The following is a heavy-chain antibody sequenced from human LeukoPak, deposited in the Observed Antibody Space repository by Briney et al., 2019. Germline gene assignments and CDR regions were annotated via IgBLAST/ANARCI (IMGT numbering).Heavy chain of an antibody. V-gene: IGHV3-30*18. D-gene: IGHD6-13*01. J-gene: IGHJ4*02. CDR2: ISYDGSNK. CDR3: AKGRDSSSWYGSQDY. Sequence: PGGSLRLSCAASGFTFSSYGIHWVRQAPGKGPEWVAVISYDGSNKYYADSVKGRFTISRDNSKNTLYLQMNSLRAEDTAVYYCAKGRDSSSWYGSQDYWGQGTLVTVSS. CDR1: GFTFSSYG.